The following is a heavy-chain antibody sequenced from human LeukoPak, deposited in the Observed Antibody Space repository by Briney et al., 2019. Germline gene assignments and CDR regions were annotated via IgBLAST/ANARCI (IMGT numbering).Heavy chain of an antibody. CDR1: GFTFSSYS. D-gene: IGHD2-21*02. V-gene: IGHV3-23*01. J-gene: IGHJ4*02. CDR3: AKDRWVRLSPTS. Sequence: GGSLRLSCAASGFTFSSYSMNWVRQAPGKGLEWVSAISGSGTNTYYADSVKGRFTISRDNSKNTLFLHMNSLRADDTAAYDCAKDRWVRLSPTSWGQGTLATVTS. CDR2: ISGSGTNT.